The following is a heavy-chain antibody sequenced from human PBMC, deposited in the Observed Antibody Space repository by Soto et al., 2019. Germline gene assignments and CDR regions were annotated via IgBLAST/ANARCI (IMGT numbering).Heavy chain of an antibody. D-gene: IGHD3-22*01. CDR3: ASQYYYDSSGSQTFDY. J-gene: IGHJ4*02. CDR2: IYYGGGT. Sequence: SETLSLTCTVSGGSISSYYWNWIRQPPGKGLEWIGDIYYGGGTNYNPSLKSRVTLSVDTSKNQFSQKLSSVTAADTAVYYCASQYYYDSSGSQTFDYWGQGTQVTVSS. CDR1: GGSISSYY. V-gene: IGHV4-59*01.